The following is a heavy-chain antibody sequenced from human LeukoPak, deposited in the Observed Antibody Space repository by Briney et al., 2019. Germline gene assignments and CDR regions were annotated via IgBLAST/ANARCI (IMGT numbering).Heavy chain of an antibody. V-gene: IGHV3-48*04. D-gene: IGHD4-17*01. J-gene: IGHJ4*02. CDR2: ISSSSSTI. CDR1: GFTFSSYS. Sequence: GESLRLSCAASGFTFSSYSMNWVRQAPGKGLEWVSFISSSSSTIYYADSVKGRFTISRDNAKKSLYLQMNSLRAEDTAVYYCARDRDTVTNSPPFVAYWGQGTLVTVSS. CDR3: ARDRDTVTNSPPFVAY.